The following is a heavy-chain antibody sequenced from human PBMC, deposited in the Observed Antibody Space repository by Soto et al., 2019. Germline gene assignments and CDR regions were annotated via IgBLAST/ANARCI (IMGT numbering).Heavy chain of an antibody. CDR1: GFAFSSYS. CDR3: ARGTKGGSPPL. CDR2: ISSSSTNT. J-gene: IGHJ4*02. Sequence: GGSLRLSCAGSGFAFSSYSMNWVRQAPGKGLEWVSYISSSSTNTYYAASVRGRFTISRDNAKNSLYLRMNSLKDEDTAVYYCARGTKGGSPPLWGQGTLVTVSS. V-gene: IGHV3-48*02. D-gene: IGHD1-7*01.